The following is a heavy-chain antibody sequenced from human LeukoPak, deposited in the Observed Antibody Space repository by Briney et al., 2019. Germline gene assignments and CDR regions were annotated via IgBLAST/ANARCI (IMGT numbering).Heavy chain of an antibody. CDR1: GGSFSGYY. CDR3: ARRGRQLLWFGELRGSAFDI. Sequence: PSGTLSLTCAVYGGSFSGYYWSWIRQPPGKGLEWIGEINHSGSTSYNPSLKSRVTISVDTSKNQFSLKLSSVTAADTAVYYCARRGRQLLWFGELRGSAFDIWGQGTMVTVSS. CDR2: INHSGST. J-gene: IGHJ3*02. V-gene: IGHV4-34*01. D-gene: IGHD3-10*01.